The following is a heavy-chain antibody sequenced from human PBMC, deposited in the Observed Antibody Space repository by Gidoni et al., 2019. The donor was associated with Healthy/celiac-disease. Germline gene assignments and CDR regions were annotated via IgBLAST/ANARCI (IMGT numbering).Heavy chain of an antibody. D-gene: IGHD3-9*01. J-gene: IGHJ6*02. CDR3: AKGVNGYYYYGMDV. CDR2: IRGSGGST. Sequence: EVQLLESGGGLVQPGGSLRLSCAASGFTFSSYAMSWVRQAPGKGLEWVSAIRGSGGSTYYADSVKGRFTISRDNSKNTLYLQMNSLRAEDTAVYYCAKGVNGYYYYGMDVWGQGTTVTVSS. CDR1: GFTFSSYA. V-gene: IGHV3-23*01.